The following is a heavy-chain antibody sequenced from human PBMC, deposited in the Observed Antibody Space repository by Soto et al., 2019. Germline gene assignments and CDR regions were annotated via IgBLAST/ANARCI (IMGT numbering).Heavy chain of an antibody. J-gene: IGHJ2*01. CDR3: AKNGPPRGPIPNWYLEL. D-gene: IGHD3-10*01. Sequence: GGSTGLSCAACGVTSYSFFMHWVRQATGKGLVWVSRINTDGSSTTYADSVKGRFTISRDNAKNTLYLQLNSLRAEAPAVYYSAKNGPPRGPIPNWYLELRGR. CDR1: GVTSYSFF. CDR2: INTDGSST. V-gene: IGHV3-74*01.